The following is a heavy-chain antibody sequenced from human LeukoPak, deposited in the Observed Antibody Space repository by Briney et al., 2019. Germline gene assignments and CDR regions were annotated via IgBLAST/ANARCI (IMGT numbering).Heavy chain of an antibody. CDR1: GGSISSYY. Sequence: SETLSLTCTVSGGSISSYYWSWIRQPAGKGLEWIGRIYTSGSTNYNPSLKSRVTISVDTSKNQFSLKLSSVTAADTAVYYCARDRIAAAGTYYGMDVWGQGTTVTVSS. D-gene: IGHD6-13*01. CDR2: IYTSGST. CDR3: ARDRIAAAGTYYGMDV. J-gene: IGHJ6*02. V-gene: IGHV4-4*07.